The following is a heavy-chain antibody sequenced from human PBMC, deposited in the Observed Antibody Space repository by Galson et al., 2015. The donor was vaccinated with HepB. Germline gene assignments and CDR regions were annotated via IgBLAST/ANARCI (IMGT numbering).Heavy chain of an antibody. V-gene: IGHV3-23*01. CDR2: ISGAGGST. CDR3: AKGSDYYGSGTYYNGALYSDH. CDR1: GFGFGHYA. Sequence: SLRLSCAGSGFGFGHYAMSWARQAPWKGLEWLSAISGAGGSTYYANSVRGRFTIARDNSKNTLYLQMNGLRAEDTAVYYCAKGSDYYGSGTYYNGALYSDHWGQGTLVTVSS. D-gene: IGHD3-10*01. J-gene: IGHJ4*02.